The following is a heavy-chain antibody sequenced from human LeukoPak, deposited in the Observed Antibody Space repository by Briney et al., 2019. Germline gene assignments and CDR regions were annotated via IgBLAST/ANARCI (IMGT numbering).Heavy chain of an antibody. CDR1: GFTFSSYA. CDR2: ISGSGGST. CDR3: AKDSLLSGSGYYYFGGGSWWREGSPDY. D-gene: IGHD3-22*01. V-gene: IGHV3-23*01. J-gene: IGHJ4*02. Sequence: PGGSLRLSCAASGFTFSSYAMSWVRQAPGKGLEWVSAISGSGGSTYYADSVKGRFTISRDNSKNTLYLQMNSLRAEDTAVYYCAKDSLLSGSGYYYFGGGSWWREGSPDYWGQGTLVTVSS.